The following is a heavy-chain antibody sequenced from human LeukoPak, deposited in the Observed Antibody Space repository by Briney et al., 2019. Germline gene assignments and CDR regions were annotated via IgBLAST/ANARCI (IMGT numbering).Heavy chain of an antibody. Sequence: GGSLRLSCAASGFTFSSYHMNWVRQAPGKGLEWVSYISIISSTIYYADSVKGRFTISRDDAKNSVYLQMNSLRAEDTAVYCCARTYERDLDSWGQGTLVTVSS. CDR2: ISIISSTI. D-gene: IGHD5-12*01. CDR3: ARTYERDLDS. V-gene: IGHV3-48*01. J-gene: IGHJ4*02. CDR1: GFTFSSYH.